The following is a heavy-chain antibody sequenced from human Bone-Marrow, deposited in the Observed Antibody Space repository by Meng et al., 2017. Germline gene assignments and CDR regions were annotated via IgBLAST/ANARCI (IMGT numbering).Heavy chain of an antibody. CDR1: GFTFSSYG. Sequence: GESLKISCAASGFTFSSYGMHWVRQAPGKGLEWVAVISYDGSNKYYADSVKGRFTISRDNSKNTLYLQMNSLRAEDTAVYYCARGGIAAAGTHYYGMDVWGQGITVTVSS. J-gene: IGHJ6*02. D-gene: IGHD6-13*01. V-gene: IGHV3-30*19. CDR2: ISYDGSNK. CDR3: ARGGIAAAGTHYYGMDV.